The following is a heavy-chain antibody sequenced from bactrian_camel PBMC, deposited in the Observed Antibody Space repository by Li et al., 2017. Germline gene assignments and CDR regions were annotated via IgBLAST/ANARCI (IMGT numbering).Heavy chain of an antibody. D-gene: IGHD6*01. CDR1: GFTVEDSD. J-gene: IGHJ4*01. Sequence: VQLVESGGGSVQAGGSLRLSCTASGFTVEDSDMGWYRQGPGHECELISTINSDGSTYYAESVKGRFTISQDNAKNTMYLQMNSLKFSDSGVYYCATAVAGFTLSPTACRTASNILGQGTQVTVS. V-gene: IGHV3S55*01. CDR2: INSDGST.